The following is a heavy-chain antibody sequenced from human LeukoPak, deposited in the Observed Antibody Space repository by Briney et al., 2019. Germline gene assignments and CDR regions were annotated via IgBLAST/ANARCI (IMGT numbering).Heavy chain of an antibody. D-gene: IGHD1-26*01. J-gene: IGHJ4*02. Sequence: KTSGTLSLTCAVSGGSISSSNWWSWVRQPPGKGLEWIGEINHSGSTNYNPSLKSRVTISVDTSKNQFSLKLSSVTAADTAVYYCARARIVGATTPLNYWGQGTLVTVSS. CDR2: INHSGST. CDR1: GGSISSSNW. CDR3: ARARIVGATTPLNY. V-gene: IGHV4-4*02.